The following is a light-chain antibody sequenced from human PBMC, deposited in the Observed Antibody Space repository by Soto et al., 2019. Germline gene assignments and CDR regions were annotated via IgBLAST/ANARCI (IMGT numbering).Light chain of an antibody. V-gene: IGKV1-12*01. CDR1: QAIDNW. Sequence: DIQMTQSPSAVSASIGDRVTITCRASQAIDNWLAWYQQKPGKAPKLLIFGASNLQSGVPSRFSGSGFGTDFTLTISGLHPEDFATYYCQLATSVPWTFGQGTKVTIK. CDR2: GAS. CDR3: QLATSVPWT. J-gene: IGKJ1*01.